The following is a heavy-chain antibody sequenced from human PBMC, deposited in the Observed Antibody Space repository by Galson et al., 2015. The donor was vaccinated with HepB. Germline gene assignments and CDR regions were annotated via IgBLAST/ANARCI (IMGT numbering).Heavy chain of an antibody. V-gene: IGHV1-2*06. CDR1: GYTFTGYY. Sequence: SVKVSCKASGYTFTGYYMHWARQAPGQGLEWMGRINPNSGGTNYAQKFQGRVTMTRDTSISTAYMELSRLRSDDTAVYYCARRYGSGSYVGFDPWGQGTLVTVSS. CDR2: INPNSGGT. J-gene: IGHJ5*02. D-gene: IGHD3-10*01. CDR3: ARRYGSGSYVGFDP.